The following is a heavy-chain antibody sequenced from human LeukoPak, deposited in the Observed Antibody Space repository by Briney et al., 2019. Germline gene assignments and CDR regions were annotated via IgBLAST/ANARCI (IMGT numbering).Heavy chain of an antibody. J-gene: IGHJ4*02. D-gene: IGHD3-22*01. Sequence: GGSLRLSCTASGFTFGDYAMSWVRQAPGKGLGGVGFIRSKAYGGTTEYAASVKGRFTISRDDSKSIAYLQMNGLKTEDTAVYYCTRDPGPGYYYDSEDYWGQGTLVTVSS. CDR1: GFTFGDYA. CDR2: IRSKAYGGTT. V-gene: IGHV3-49*04. CDR3: TRDPGPGYYYDSEDY.